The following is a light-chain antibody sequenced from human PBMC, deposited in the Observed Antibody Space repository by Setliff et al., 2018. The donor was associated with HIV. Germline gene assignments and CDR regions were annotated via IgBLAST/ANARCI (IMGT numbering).Light chain of an antibody. CDR2: EVS. Sequence: QSALTQPASVSGSPGQSITISCTGTRSDVGGYNSVSWYQQHPGKVPKVLIYEVSNRPSGVSNRFSGSKSGNTASLTISGHQADDEADYYCSSYTTTSTTVFGTGTKVTVL. CDR3: SSYTTTSTTV. J-gene: IGLJ1*01. CDR1: RSDVGGYNS. V-gene: IGLV2-14*03.